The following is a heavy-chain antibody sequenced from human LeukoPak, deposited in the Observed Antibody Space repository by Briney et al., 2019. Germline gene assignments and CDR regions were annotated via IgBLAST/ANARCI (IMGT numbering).Heavy chain of an antibody. V-gene: IGHV3-30*18. J-gene: IGHJ6*03. Sequence: GGSLRLSCVASGFTFNTYGMHCVRQAPGKGLEWVAVISSDESNKYYVAAVKGRFTISRDNSKNTLYLQMNSLRAEDTAMYYCAKAAVPRYYFYYMDVWGKGTTVTVSS. CDR3: AKAAVPRYYFYYMDV. D-gene: IGHD4-17*01. CDR2: ISSDESNK. CDR1: GFTFNTYG.